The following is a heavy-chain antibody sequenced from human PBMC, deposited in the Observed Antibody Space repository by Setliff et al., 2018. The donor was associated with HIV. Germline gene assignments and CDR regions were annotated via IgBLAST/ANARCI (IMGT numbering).Heavy chain of an antibody. Sequence: SETLSLTCTVSGGSISSETFSWNWIRQPAGKGLEWIGRIYTSGSTDYNPSLKSRVTMSEDTSKNQFSLKLSSVTAADTAVYYCARGWYYYYFGVDVWGQGTTVTVSS. D-gene: IGHD2-15*01. CDR3: ARGWYYYYFGVDV. V-gene: IGHV4-61*02. J-gene: IGHJ6*02. CDR2: IYTSGST. CDR1: GGSISSETFS.